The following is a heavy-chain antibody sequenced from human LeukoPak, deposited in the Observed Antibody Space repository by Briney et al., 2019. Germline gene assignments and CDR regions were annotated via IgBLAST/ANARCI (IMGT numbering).Heavy chain of an antibody. Sequence: GGSLRLSCAASRFTFSNAWMSWVRQAPGKGLEWVATIKQDGSQKEYVDSVKGRFTISRDNAKNSLYLQMNSLRAEDTAVYYCARDRTVTNFHDAFDIWGQGTMVTVSS. CDR1: RFTFSNAW. D-gene: IGHD4-17*01. CDR3: ARDRTVTNFHDAFDI. V-gene: IGHV3-7*05. J-gene: IGHJ3*02. CDR2: IKQDGSQK.